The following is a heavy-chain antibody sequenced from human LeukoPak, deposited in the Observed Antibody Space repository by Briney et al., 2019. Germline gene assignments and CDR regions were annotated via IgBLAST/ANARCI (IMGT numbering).Heavy chain of an antibody. CDR3: AKAKGRYFDWLHSLDV. J-gene: IGHJ6*04. CDR2: ISSSSSTI. V-gene: IGHV3-48*01. CDR1: GFTFSSYS. Sequence: GGSLRLSCAASGFTFSSYSMNWVRQAPGKGLEWVSYISSSSSTIYYADSVKGRFTISRDNAKNSLYLQMNSLRAEDTAVYYCAKAKGRYFDWLHSLDVWGKGTTVTISS. D-gene: IGHD3-9*01.